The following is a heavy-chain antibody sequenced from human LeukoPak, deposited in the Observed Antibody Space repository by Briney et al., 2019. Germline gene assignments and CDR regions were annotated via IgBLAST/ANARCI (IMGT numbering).Heavy chain of an antibody. Sequence: SETLSLTCAVYGEPSIGYYWAWIRQPPGKGLEWIGYISDSGISNCNPSLKSRVTMSLDTSKNQLSLKVNSVTAADTAVYYCARGLGHSQPRSSSSSRMTIYYYYMDVWGKGATVTVSS. D-gene: IGHD6-6*01. V-gene: IGHV4-59*01. CDR2: ISDSGIS. J-gene: IGHJ6*03. CDR1: GEPSIGYY. CDR3: ARGLGHSQPRSSSSSRMTIYYYYMDV.